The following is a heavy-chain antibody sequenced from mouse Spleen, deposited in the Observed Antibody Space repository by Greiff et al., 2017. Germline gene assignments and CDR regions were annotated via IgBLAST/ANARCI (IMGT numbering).Heavy chain of an antibody. CDR3: ARKSNWDLPFAY. Sequence: VKLQESGAELARPGASVKLSYKASGYTFTSYGISWVKQRTGQGLEWIGEIYPRSGNTYYNEKFKGKATLTADKSSRTAYMELRSLTFEDSAVYFCARKSNWDLPFAYWGQGTLVTVSA. J-gene: IGHJ3*01. V-gene: IGHV1-81*01. D-gene: IGHD4-1*01. CDR2: IYPRSGNT. CDR1: GYTFTSYG.